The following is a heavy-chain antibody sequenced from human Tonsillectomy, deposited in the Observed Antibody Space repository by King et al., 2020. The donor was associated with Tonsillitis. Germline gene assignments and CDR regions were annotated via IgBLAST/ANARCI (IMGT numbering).Heavy chain of an antibody. Sequence: QLVQSGGGLVKPGGSLRLSCAASGFIFTDYYMSWIRQAPGKGLEWVSYISSSSIYTNYADSVKGRFTISRVNAKNSLSLQMNSLRAEDTAVYYCAREVPAATNWFDPWGQGTLVTVSS. D-gene: IGHD2-2*01. CDR2: ISSSSIYT. V-gene: IGHV3-11*05. CDR3: AREVPAATNWFDP. J-gene: IGHJ5*02. CDR1: GFIFTDYY.